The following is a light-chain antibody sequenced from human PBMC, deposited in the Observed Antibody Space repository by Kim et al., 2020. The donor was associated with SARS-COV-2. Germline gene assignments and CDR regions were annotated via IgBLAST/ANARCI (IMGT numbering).Light chain of an antibody. CDR2: GAS. Sequence: SPGESATLACRASQSVSSNYLAWYQQKPGQAPRLLIYGASSRATGIPDRFSGSGSGTDFTLTISRLEPEDFTVYYCQQYGSSPPYSFGQGTKLEI. CDR1: QSVSSNY. V-gene: IGKV3-20*01. CDR3: QQYGSSPPYS. J-gene: IGKJ2*03.